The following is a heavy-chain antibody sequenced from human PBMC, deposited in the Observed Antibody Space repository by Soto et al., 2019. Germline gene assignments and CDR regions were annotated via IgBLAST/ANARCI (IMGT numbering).Heavy chain of an antibody. CDR3: AIQREYCTNGVCHYFDY. D-gene: IGHD2-8*01. J-gene: IGHJ4*02. CDR1: GLSISGYY. CDR2: IYTSGST. Sequence: SETLALTCTFSGLSISGYYLSWIRQNAGKGLEWIGRIYTSGSTNYNPSLKSRVTMSVDTSKNQFSLKLSSVTAADTAVYYCAIQREYCTNGVCHYFDYWGQGTLVTVSS. V-gene: IGHV4-4*07.